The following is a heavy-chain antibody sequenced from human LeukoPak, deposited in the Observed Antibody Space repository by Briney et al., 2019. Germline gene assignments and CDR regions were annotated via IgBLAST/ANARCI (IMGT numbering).Heavy chain of an antibody. Sequence: GASVKVSCKASDYDFTSVGITWVRQTPGQGLEWMGWISPYNGDTRYVQKLQGRVTMTTDTSTSTAYMELRSLRFDDTAVYYCARAGSGSGWYFDYWGQGTLVTV. D-gene: IGHD6-19*01. CDR3: ARAGSGSGWYFDY. CDR1: DYDFTSVG. CDR2: ISPYNGDT. V-gene: IGHV1-18*01. J-gene: IGHJ4*02.